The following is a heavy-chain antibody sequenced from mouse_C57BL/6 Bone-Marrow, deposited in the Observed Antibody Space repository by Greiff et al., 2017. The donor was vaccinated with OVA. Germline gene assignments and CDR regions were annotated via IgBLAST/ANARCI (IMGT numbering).Heavy chain of an antibody. CDR2: IDPSDSYT. V-gene: IGHV1-69*01. D-gene: IGHD1-1*01. Sequence: QVQLQQPGAELVMPGASVKLSCKASGYTFTSYWMHWVKQRPGQGLEWIGEIDPSDSYTNYNQKFKGKSTLTVDKSSSTAYMQLSSLTSEDSAVYYCARSPSITTVVAPWDFDVWGTGTTVTVSS. J-gene: IGHJ1*03. CDR1: GYTFTSYW. CDR3: ARSPSITTVVAPWDFDV.